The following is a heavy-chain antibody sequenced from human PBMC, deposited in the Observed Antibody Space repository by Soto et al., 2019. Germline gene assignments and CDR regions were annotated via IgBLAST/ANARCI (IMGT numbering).Heavy chain of an antibody. D-gene: IGHD3-22*01. Sequence: ASVKVSFKASGFTFTSSAVQWVRQARGQRLEWIGWIVVGSGNTNYAQKFQERVTITRDMSTSTAYMELSSLRSEDTAVYYCARDFSMVVVAPGYWGQGTLVTVSS. CDR2: IVVGSGNT. CDR1: GFTFTSSA. J-gene: IGHJ4*02. CDR3: ARDFSMVVVAPGY. V-gene: IGHV1-58*01.